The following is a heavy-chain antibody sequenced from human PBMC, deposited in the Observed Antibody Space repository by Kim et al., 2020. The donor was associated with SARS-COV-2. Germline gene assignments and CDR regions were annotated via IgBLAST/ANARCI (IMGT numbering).Heavy chain of an antibody. J-gene: IGHJ4*02. V-gene: IGHV3-30*18. CDR2: ISYDGSNK. D-gene: IGHD3-9*01. Sequence: GGSLRLSCAASGFTFSSYGMHWVRQAPGKGLEWVAVISYDGSNKYYTDSVKGRFTISRDNSKNTLYLRMNSLRAEDTAVYYCAKGQKAYTYYDFLTGYYFFDYWGQGTLVTVSS. CDR3: AKGQKAYTYYDFLTGYYFFDY. CDR1: GFTFSSYG.